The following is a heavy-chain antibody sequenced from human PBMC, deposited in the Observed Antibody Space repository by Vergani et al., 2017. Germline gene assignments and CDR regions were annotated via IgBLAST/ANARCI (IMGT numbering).Heavy chain of an antibody. CDR1: GYTFTGYY. V-gene: IGHV1-2*02. CDR2: INPNSGGT. D-gene: IGHD2-2*01. J-gene: IGHJ3*02. CDR3: AREGYCSSTSCYAFDI. Sequence: QVQLVQSGAEVKKTGASVKVSCKASGYTFTGYYMHWVRQAPGQGLEWMGWINPNSGGTNYAQKFQGRVTMTRDTSISTAYMELSRLRSDDTAVYYCAREGYCSSTSCYAFDIWGQGTMVTVSS.